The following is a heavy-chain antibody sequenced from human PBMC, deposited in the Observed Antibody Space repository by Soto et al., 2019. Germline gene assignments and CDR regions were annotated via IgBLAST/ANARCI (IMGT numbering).Heavy chain of an antibody. Sequence: HPGGSLRLSCAASGFTLSSYWMHWVRQAPGKGLVWVSRINSDGSSTSYADSVKGRFAISRDNAKNTLYLQMNSLRAEDTAMYYCTRVSGGGTLAYFDYWGHGTLVTVSS. V-gene: IGHV3-74*01. J-gene: IGHJ4*01. D-gene: IGHD2-15*01. CDR3: TRVSGGGTLAYFDY. CDR2: INSDGSST. CDR1: GFTLSSYW.